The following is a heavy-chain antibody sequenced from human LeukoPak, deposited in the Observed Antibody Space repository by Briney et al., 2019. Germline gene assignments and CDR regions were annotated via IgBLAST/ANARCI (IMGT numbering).Heavy chain of an antibody. CDR1: GFTFSSYS. V-gene: IGHV3-21*01. Sequence: PGGSLRLSCAASGFTFSSYSMNRVRQAPGKGLEWVSSISSSSSYIYYADSVKGRFTISRDNAKNSLYLQMNSLRAEDTAVYYCARDYGSGLNVLDYWGQGTLVTVSS. D-gene: IGHD3-10*01. CDR2: ISSSSSYI. CDR3: ARDYGSGLNVLDY. J-gene: IGHJ4*02.